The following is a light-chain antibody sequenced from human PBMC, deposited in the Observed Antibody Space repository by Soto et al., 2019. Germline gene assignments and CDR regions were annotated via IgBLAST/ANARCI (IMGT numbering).Light chain of an antibody. Sequence: DIQMTQSPSTLSGALGDRVTITCRASQSISTYLNWYQQKSGNAPKLLIYDVSTLQTGVPSRFSGSGSGTDFTLTISSLQPEDFATYYCQQSYISPRTFGQGTKVDIK. J-gene: IGKJ1*01. V-gene: IGKV1-39*01. CDR1: QSISTY. CDR3: QQSYISPRT. CDR2: DVS.